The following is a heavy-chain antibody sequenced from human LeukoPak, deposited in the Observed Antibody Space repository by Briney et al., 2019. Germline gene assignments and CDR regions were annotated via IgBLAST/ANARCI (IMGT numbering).Heavy chain of an antibody. D-gene: IGHD3-22*01. Sequence: GSLRLSCAASGFTVSSHYMNWVRQAPGKGLEWVSIIYSGGATYYADSVKGRFTISRDKSKNTLYLQMNSLRAEDTAVYYCARGYDSGGYYWGQGTLVTVSS. CDR3: ARGYDSGGYY. J-gene: IGHJ4*02. V-gene: IGHV3-66*01. CDR2: IYSGGAT. CDR1: GFTVSSHY.